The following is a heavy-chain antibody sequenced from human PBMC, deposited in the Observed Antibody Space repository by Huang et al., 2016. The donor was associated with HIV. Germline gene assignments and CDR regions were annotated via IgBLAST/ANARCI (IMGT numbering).Heavy chain of an antibody. Sequence: QAQLVQSGAEVKKPGASVRVSCKASGYPFTGYYLHWVRQAPGQGLEGMGWIKPNSGGTNYVQKFQGRVTMTTDRSITTAYMELSRLSSDDTAVYYCARNFDGRGYYYDFAYWGQGTLVTVSS. J-gene: IGHJ4*02. D-gene: IGHD3-22*01. V-gene: IGHV1-2*02. CDR3: ARNFDGRGYYYDFAY. CDR1: GYPFTGYY. CDR2: IKPNSGGT.